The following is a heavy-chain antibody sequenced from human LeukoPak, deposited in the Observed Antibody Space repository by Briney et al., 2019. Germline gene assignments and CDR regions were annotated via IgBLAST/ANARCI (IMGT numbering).Heavy chain of an antibody. CDR3: ARSGWTNWFDP. Sequence: GGSLRLSCTASGLTFSNSTMTWVRQAPGKGLEWVSSISSRGNYIYYADSVKGRFTISRDNAKNSLYLQMNSLRGEDTAVYFCARSGWTNWFDPWGRGTLVTVSS. CDR2: ISSRGNYI. CDR1: GLTFSNST. J-gene: IGHJ5*02. D-gene: IGHD3/OR15-3a*01. V-gene: IGHV3-21*01.